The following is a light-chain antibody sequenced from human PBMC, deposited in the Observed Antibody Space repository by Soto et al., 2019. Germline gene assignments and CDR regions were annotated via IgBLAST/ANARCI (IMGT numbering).Light chain of an antibody. V-gene: IGKV3-11*01. CDR1: QTVSTY. J-gene: IGKJ5*01. CDR2: DAS. Sequence: EIVLPQSPVTLSLSPGDRATLSCRASQTVSTYLAWYQQKPGQAPRLLIYDASNRATGIPARFSGSGSGTAFTLTISSLEPEDFAVYYWQQRNNWPPDITFGQGTRLYIK. CDR3: QQRNNWPPDIT.